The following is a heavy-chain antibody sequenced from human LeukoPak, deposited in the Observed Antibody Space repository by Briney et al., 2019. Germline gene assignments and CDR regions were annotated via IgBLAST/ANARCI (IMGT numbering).Heavy chain of an antibody. J-gene: IGHJ4*02. CDR2: ISGSGGST. CDR1: GFTFSSHT. D-gene: IGHD2-2*01. CDR3: ANRGGYCSSTSCYQDY. V-gene: IGHV3-23*01. Sequence: GGSLRLYCAASGFTFSSHTMSWVRQAPGKGLEWVSAISGSGGSTYYADSVKGRFTISRDNSKDTLYLQMNSLRAEDTAVYYCANRGGYCSSTSCYQDYWGQGILVTVSS.